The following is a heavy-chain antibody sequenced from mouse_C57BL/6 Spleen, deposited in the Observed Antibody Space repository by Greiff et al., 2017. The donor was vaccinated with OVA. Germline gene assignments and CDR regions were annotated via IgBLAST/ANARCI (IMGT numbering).Heavy chain of an antibody. J-gene: IGHJ2*01. CDR3: ARQTAQAPFDY. CDR1: GFTFSSYG. Sequence: EVKLVESGGDLVKPGGSLKLSCAASGFTFSSYGMSWVRQTPDKRLEWVATISSGGSYTYYPDSVKGRFTISRDNAKNTLYLQMSSLKSEDTAMYYCARQTAQAPFDYWGQGTTLTVSS. V-gene: IGHV5-6*01. CDR2: ISSGGSYT. D-gene: IGHD3-2*02.